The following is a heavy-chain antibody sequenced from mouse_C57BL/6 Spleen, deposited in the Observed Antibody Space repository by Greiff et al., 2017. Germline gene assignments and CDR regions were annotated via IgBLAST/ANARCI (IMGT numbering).Heavy chain of an antibody. V-gene: IGHV5-9*01. CDR2: ISGGGGNT. CDR3: ARGGKTPTGLFDY. Sequence: EVQVVESGGGLVKPGGSLKLSCAASGFTFSSYTMSWVRQTPEKRLEWVATISGGGGNTYYPDNAKNTLYLQMSSLRSEDTALYYCARGGKTPTGLFDYWGQGTTLTVSS. D-gene: IGHD4-1*02. J-gene: IGHJ2*01. CDR1: GFTFSSYT.